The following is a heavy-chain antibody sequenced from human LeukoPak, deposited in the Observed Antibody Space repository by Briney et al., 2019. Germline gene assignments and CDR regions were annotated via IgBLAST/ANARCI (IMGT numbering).Heavy chain of an antibody. D-gene: IGHD6-6*01. CDR3: ARRGKQLADY. V-gene: IGHV4-39*01. Sequence: SETPSLTCTVSGGSISSSSYYWGWIRQPPGKGLEWIGSIYYSGSTYYNPSLKSRVTISVDTSKNQFSLKLSSVTAADTAVYYCARRGKQLADYWGQGTLVTVSS. CDR1: GGSISSSSYY. J-gene: IGHJ4*02. CDR2: IYYSGST.